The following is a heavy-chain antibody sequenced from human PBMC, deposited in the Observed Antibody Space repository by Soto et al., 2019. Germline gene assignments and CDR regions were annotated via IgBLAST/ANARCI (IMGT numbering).Heavy chain of an antibody. CDR3: ARESDYYYDGMDV. CDR1: GGSVSSGSYY. J-gene: IGHJ6*02. Sequence: QVQLQESGPGLVKPSETLSLTCTVSGGSVSSGSYYWSWIRQPPGKGLEWIGYIYYSGGTNYNPSLKSRVTISVDTSKNHFSLKLSSVTAADTAVYYCARESDYYYDGMDVWGQGTTVTVSS. V-gene: IGHV4-61*03. CDR2: IYYSGGT.